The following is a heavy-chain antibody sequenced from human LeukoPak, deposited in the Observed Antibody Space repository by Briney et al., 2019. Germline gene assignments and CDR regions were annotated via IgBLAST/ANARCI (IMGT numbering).Heavy chain of an antibody. CDR3: ARDLDYGGNQPPESLDY. CDR2: INPSGGST. Sequence: GASVKVSCKASGYTFTSYYMHWVRQAPGQGLEWMGIINPSGGSTSYAQKFQGRVTMTRDTSTSTVYMELRSLRSDDTAVYYCARDLDYGGNQPPESLDYWGQGTLVTVSS. CDR1: GYTFTSYY. D-gene: IGHD4-23*01. V-gene: IGHV1-46*01. J-gene: IGHJ4*02.